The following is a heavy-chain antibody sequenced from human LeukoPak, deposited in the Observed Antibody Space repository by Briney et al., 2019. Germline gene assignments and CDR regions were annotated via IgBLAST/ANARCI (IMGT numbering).Heavy chain of an antibody. CDR1: GFSFSSYA. CDR2: ITSRGTDT. V-gene: IGHV3-64*02. D-gene: IGHD4-17*01. CDR3: ARGRGTTVTASMDV. J-gene: IGHJ6*02. Sequence: GGSLRLSCAASGFSFSSYAMHWVRQAPGKGLEYVSGITSRGTDTSYADSVKGRFTISRDNSKNTLYLQMGSLRVEDMAVYYCARGRGTTVTASMDVWGQGTTVTVSS.